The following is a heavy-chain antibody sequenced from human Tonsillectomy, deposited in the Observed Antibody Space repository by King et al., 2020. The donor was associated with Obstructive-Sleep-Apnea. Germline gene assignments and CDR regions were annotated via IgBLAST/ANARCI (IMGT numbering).Heavy chain of an antibody. CDR1: GFTFSSYS. Sequence: VQLVESGGGLVQPGGSLRLSCAASGFTFSSYSMNWVRQAPGKGLEWVSYISSSSSTIYYADSVKGRFTISRDNAKNSLYLQMNSLRAEDTAVYYCARDHTFHYWGQGTLVTVSS. CDR3: ARDHTFHY. V-gene: IGHV3-48*04. CDR2: ISSSSSTI. J-gene: IGHJ4*02.